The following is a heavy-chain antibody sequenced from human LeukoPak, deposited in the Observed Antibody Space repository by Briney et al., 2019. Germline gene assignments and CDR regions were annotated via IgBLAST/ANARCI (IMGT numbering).Heavy chain of an antibody. CDR2: IYPDDSDT. D-gene: IGHD2-8*02. CDR1: GYSFTTYW. J-gene: IGHJ4*02. V-gene: IGHV5-51*01. CDR3: ARRYCTGISCPVDY. Sequence: GESLKISCKGSGYSFTTYWIGWVRQMSGKGLEWMGIIYPDDSDTRYSPSFQGQVTISADKSISTAYLQWSSLKASDAAMYYCARRYCTGISCPVDYWGQGTLVTVSS.